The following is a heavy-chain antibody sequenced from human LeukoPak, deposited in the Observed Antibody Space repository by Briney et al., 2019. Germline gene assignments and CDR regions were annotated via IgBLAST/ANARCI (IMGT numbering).Heavy chain of an antibody. CDR3: ARDWNYCSSTSCYYFDY. J-gene: IGHJ4*02. D-gene: IGHD2-2*01. Sequence: GSLRLSCAASGFTFSSYSMNWVRQAPGKGLEWVSSISSSSSYIYYADSVKGRFTISRDNAKNSLYLQMNSLRAEDTAVYYCARDWNYCSSTSCYYFDYWGQGTLVTVSS. CDR2: ISSSSSYI. CDR1: GFTFSSYS. V-gene: IGHV3-21*01.